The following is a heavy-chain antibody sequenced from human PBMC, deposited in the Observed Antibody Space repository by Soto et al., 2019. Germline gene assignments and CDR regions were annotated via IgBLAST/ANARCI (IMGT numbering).Heavy chain of an antibody. Sequence: QITLKASGPTLVRPTQTLTLTCTFSGFSLSTSGVGVGWIRQSPGNALEWLALIFWDDDKRYSPSLKSRLSITKGTSKNQVVLTMTKMDPVDAGTYYCTHHGYYSYGMDVWGQGTTVTVSS. V-gene: IGHV2-5*02. CDR2: IFWDDDK. J-gene: IGHJ6*02. CDR3: THHGYYSYGMDV. CDR1: GFSLSTSGVG.